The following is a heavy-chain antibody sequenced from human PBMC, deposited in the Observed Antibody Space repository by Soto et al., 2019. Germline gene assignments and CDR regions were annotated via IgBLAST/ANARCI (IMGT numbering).Heavy chain of an antibody. J-gene: IGHJ4*02. CDR2: VKTKADGGTT. CDR3: TSRIKTTNDY. V-gene: IGHV3-15*07. D-gene: IGHD1-1*01. CDR1: GFTFTNAW. Sequence: XVLRLTYAASGFTFTNAWINWVRQAPGKGTEWVGRVKTKADGGTTDYAAPAKGRFTISRDDSINTVYLQMNSLKIEDTAVYYCTSRIKTTNDYWGQGTLVTAPQ.